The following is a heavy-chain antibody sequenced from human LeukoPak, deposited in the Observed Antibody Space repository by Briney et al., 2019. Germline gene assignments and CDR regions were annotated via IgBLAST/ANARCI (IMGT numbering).Heavy chain of an antibody. CDR2: IWYDGSKK. CDR1: GFTFSTYG. D-gene: IGHD6-13*01. CDR3: ARDQSWYLDY. J-gene: IGHJ4*02. Sequence: GGSLRLSCAASGFTFSTYGMHWVRQAPGKGLEWVAVIWYDGSKKYYADSVKGRFTISRESSKSTLYLQTNSLRAEDTAVYYCARDQSWYLDYWGQGTLVTVSS. V-gene: IGHV3-33*01.